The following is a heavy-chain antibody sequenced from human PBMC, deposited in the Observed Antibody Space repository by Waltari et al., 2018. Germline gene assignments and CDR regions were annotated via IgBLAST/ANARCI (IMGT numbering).Heavy chain of an antibody. CDR2: RNAVGGNT. CDR1: GYTFTSYD. CDR3: ARGGQDCGGDCWDIVVDP. V-gene: IGHV1-8*01. D-gene: IGHD2-21*01. Sequence: QVQLVPAGAEVKKPGASVKVSCKASGYTFTSYDINWVRQATGHGREGMGRRNAVGGNTGYAQKFQGRVTMARSTAISAAYRELSSLRSEDTAVDDCARGGQDCGGDCWDIVVDPWGQGTLVTGSS. J-gene: IGHJ5*02.